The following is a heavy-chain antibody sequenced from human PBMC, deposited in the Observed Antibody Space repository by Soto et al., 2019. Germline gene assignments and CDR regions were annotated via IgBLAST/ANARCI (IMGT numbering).Heavy chain of an antibody. J-gene: IGHJ4*02. D-gene: IGHD6-19*01. CDR3: EREGEPYAGGCRKCGAYDY. CDR2: IKEDGSET. V-gene: IGHV3-7*01. Sequence: EVQLVESGGGLVQPGGALRLSCAASEFTLGAYWMSWVRQAPGKGLEWVANIKEDGSETYYMDSVKGRFTISRDNAKNSLFLQMNSVRAEDTAVYHCEREGEPYAGGCRKCGAYDYWGQGTLVTVSS. CDR1: EFTLGAYW.